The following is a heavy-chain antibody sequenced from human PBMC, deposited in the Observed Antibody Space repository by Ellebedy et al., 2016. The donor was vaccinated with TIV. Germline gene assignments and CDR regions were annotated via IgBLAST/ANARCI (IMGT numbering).Heavy chain of an antibody. CDR2: IYYSGST. V-gene: IGHV4-39*07. CDR1: GGSISSSSYY. CDR3: AREYYYGSGKVSWFDP. D-gene: IGHD3-10*01. J-gene: IGHJ5*02. Sequence: MPSETLSLTCTVSGGSISSSSYYWGWIRQPPGKGLEWIGSIYYSGSTYYNPSLKSRVTISVDTSKNQFSLKLSSVTAADTAVYYCAREYYYGSGKVSWFDPWGQGTLVTVSS.